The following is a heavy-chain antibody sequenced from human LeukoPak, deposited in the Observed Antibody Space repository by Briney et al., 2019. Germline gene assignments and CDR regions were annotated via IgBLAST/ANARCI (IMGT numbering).Heavy chain of an antibody. D-gene: IGHD6-19*01. J-gene: IGHJ4*02. CDR1: GFTFSNAW. CDR3: TTAPGSGWLGGY. CDR2: IKSKTDGGTT. V-gene: IGHV3-15*01. Sequence: GGSLRLSCSASGFTFSNAWMSWVRQAPGKGLEWVGRIKSKTDGGTTDYAAPVKGRFTISRDDSKNTLYLQMNSLKTEDTAVYYCTTAPGSGWLGGYWGQGTLVTVSS.